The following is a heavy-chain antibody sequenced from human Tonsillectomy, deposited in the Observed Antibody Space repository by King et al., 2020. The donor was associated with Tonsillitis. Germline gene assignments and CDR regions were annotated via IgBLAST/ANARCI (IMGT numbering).Heavy chain of an antibody. CDR3: ARDRRIGGCFSWFDP. Sequence: QLVQSGAEVKKPGASVKVSCKASGYTFTSYYMHWVRQAPGQGLEWMGIINPSGGSTSYAQKFQGRVTMTRDTSTSTVYMELSSLRSEDTAVYYCARDRRIGGCFSWFDPWGQGTLVTVSS. CDR2: INPSGGST. CDR1: GYTFTSYY. V-gene: IGHV1-46*01. J-gene: IGHJ5*02. D-gene: IGHD2-21*01.